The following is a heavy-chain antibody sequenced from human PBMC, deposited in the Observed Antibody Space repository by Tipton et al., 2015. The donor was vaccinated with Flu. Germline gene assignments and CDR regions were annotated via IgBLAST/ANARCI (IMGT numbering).Heavy chain of an antibody. J-gene: IGHJ5*02. CDR2: VYYSGST. Sequence: TLSLTCTVSGGSISSSNHYWGWIRQPPGKGLEWIGSVYYSGSTYYNPSLKSRVTISVDMSKNQLSLKLRSVTAADTAVYYCARRDYSNYVSEPKNWFDPWGQGILVTVSS. CDR3: ARRDYSNYVSEPKNWFDP. D-gene: IGHD4-11*01. CDR1: GGSISSSNHY. V-gene: IGHV4-39*01.